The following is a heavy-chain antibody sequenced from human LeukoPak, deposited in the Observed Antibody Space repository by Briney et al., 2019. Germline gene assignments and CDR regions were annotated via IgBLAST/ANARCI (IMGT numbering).Heavy chain of an antibody. CDR3: AKGGAAADNYWYFDL. CDR1: GFTDDYD. CDR2: ISWNRGSI. Sequence: PGRSLRLSCAASGFTDDYDMHRVRQAPGKGLEWVSGISWNRGSIGYADPVKGRFTISRDPAKNSLYLQMNSLRPEDTALYYCAKGGAAADNYWYFDLWGRGTLVTVSS. J-gene: IGHJ2*01. V-gene: IGHV3-9*01. D-gene: IGHD6-13*01.